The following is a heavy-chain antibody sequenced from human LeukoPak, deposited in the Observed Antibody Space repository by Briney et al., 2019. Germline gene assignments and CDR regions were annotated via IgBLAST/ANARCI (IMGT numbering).Heavy chain of an antibody. D-gene: IGHD1-26*01. Sequence: ASVKVSCKASGYTFTSYAMHWVRQAPGQRLEWMGWINAGNGNTKYSQKFQGRVTITTDTSTSTAYMELRSLRSDDTAVYYCARDFRSYSSAFDIWGQGTMVTVSS. V-gene: IGHV1-3*01. CDR1: GYTFTSYA. CDR3: ARDFRSYSSAFDI. CDR2: INAGNGNT. J-gene: IGHJ3*02.